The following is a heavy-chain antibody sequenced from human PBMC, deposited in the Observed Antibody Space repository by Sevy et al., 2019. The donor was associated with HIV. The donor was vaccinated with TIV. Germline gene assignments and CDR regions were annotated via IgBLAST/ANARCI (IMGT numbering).Heavy chain of an antibody. D-gene: IGHD4-4*01. CDR3: ARGGSGNSYYYYYMDV. Sequence: SETLSVACTVSGGSISSYYWSWIRQPPGKGLEWIGYIYYSGSTNYNPSLKSRVTISVDTSKNQFSLKLSSVTAADTAVYYCARGGSGNSYYYYYMDVWGKGTTVTVSS. V-gene: IGHV4-59*01. J-gene: IGHJ6*03. CDR2: IYYSGST. CDR1: GGSISSYY.